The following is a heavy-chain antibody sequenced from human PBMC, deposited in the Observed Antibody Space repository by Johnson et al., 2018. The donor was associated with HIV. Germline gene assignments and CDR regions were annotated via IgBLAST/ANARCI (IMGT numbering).Heavy chain of an antibody. J-gene: IGHJ3*02. CDR1: FTFSRYA. Sequence: FTFSRYAMHWVRQAPGKGLEWVTVISYDGSTYYADSVKGRFTISRDNSKNTLYLQMNSLRAEDTAVYYCAREGSQVAFDIWGQGTMVTVSS. CDR2: ISYDGST. CDR3: AREGSQVAFDI. V-gene: IGHV3-30*14.